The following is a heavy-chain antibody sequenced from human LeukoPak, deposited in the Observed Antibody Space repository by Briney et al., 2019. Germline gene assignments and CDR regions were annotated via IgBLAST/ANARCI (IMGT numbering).Heavy chain of an antibody. Sequence: SETLSLTCAVYGGSFSGYYWSWIRQPPGKGLEWIGSIYYSGSTYYNPSLKSRVTISVDTSKNQFSLKLNSVTAADTAVYYCAHSSSSSWVHFQHWGQGTLVTVSS. V-gene: IGHV4-34*01. CDR2: IYYSGST. J-gene: IGHJ1*01. D-gene: IGHD6-13*01. CDR1: GGSFSGYY. CDR3: AHSSSSSWVHFQH.